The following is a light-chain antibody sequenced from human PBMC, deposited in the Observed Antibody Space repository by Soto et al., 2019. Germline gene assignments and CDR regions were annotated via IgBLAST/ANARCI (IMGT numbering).Light chain of an antibody. CDR3: QQYGSSPPIT. V-gene: IGKV3-20*01. Sequence: LSQKRGTLSLSPGVGAAVSCRARQSVSSSYLAWYQQKPGQAPRLLIYGASSRATGIPDRFSGSGSGTDFTLTISRLEPEDFAVYYCQQYGSSPPITFGQGTRLEIK. J-gene: IGKJ5*01. CDR2: GAS. CDR1: QSVSSSY.